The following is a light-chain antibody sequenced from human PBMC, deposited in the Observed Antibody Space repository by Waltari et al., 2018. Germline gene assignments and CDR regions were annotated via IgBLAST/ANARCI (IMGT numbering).Light chain of an antibody. CDR3: AAWDDSLSGRV. V-gene: IGLV1-47*01. CDR2: RHT. CDR1: HSNIGSNF. J-gene: IGLJ2*01. Sequence: QSVLTQPPSMSGIPGQRVTISCSGSHSNIGSNFVYCYQQFPGMSPQLLIFRHTQRPSGFPDRFSASKAGASASLAISGLRSEDEADYYCAAWDDSLSGRVFGGGTKLTV.